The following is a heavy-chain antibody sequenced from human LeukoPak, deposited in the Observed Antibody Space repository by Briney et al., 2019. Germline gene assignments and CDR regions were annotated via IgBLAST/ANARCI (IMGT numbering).Heavy chain of an antibody. CDR3: ARDLHYYVAMDV. J-gene: IGHJ6*02. Sequence: GGSLRLSCAASEFTFSSYAMQWVRQAPGKGLEWVSGISASGGSTYYADSVKGRFTISRDNSKSMLFLQLNSLRAEDTALYYCARDLHYYVAMDVWGQGTTVTVSS. V-gene: IGHV3-23*01. CDR1: EFTFSSYA. CDR2: ISASGGST. D-gene: IGHD3-10*02.